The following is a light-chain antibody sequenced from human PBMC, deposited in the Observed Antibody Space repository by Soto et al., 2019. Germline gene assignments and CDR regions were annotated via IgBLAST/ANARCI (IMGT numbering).Light chain of an antibody. CDR2: KVS. CDR1: QSLVYSDGNTY. Sequence: VVMTQSPLSLPVTLGQPASISCRSSQSLVYSDGNTYLNWFQQRPGQSPRRLIYKVSNRDSGVPDRFSGSGSGTDFTLKISRVEAEDVGLYYCMQGTHWPWTFGQGTKVEIK. J-gene: IGKJ1*01. V-gene: IGKV2-30*01. CDR3: MQGTHWPWT.